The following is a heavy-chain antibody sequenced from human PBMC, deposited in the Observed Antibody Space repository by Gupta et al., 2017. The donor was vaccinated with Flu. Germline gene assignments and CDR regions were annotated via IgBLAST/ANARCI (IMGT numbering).Heavy chain of an antibody. Sequence: FRSYAMSWVGQAPGKGLEGVSGIGRGGFITYDADAVKGRLTIKSDNSKKTRYLKRNSMRAEDRAVYYCAKGGGEGWYFDCGGLGTLVTVSS. CDR3: AKGGGEGWYFDC. CDR1: FRSYA. D-gene: IGHD3-16*01. J-gene: IGHJ4*02. CDR2: IGRGGFIT. V-gene: IGHV3-23*01.